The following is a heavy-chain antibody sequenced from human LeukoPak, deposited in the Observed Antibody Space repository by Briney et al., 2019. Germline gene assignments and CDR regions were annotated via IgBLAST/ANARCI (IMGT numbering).Heavy chain of an antibody. D-gene: IGHD3-22*01. J-gene: IGHJ4*02. V-gene: IGHV3-23*01. CDR1: GFTVSGHY. CDR3: AIRLRGSSGYYWGADFDY. Sequence: GGSLRLSCASSGFTVSGHYMSWVRQPPGKGLEWVSPISGSGGSTYYADSVKGRFTISRDNSKNTLYLQMNSLRAEDTAVYYCAIRLRGSSGYYWGADFDYWGQGTLVSVSS. CDR2: ISGSGGST.